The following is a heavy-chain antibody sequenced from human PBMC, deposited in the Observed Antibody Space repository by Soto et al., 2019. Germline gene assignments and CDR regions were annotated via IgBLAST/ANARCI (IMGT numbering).Heavy chain of an antibody. CDR1: GGYITGGSISSYY. Sequence: SETLSLTCTVSGGYITGGSISSYYWGWMRQPPGKGLEWIASFFIGGNTYYNPSLKSRVTTSVDTSKNQFSLKLSSVTAADTAVYYCARGFYDSEGYSNPFDNWGQGTLVTVSS. V-gene: IGHV4-39*01. CDR2: FFIGGNT. D-gene: IGHD3-22*01. CDR3: ARGFYDSEGYSNPFDN. J-gene: IGHJ4*02.